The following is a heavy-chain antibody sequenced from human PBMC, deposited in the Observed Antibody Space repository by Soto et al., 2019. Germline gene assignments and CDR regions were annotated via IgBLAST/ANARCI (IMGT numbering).Heavy chain of an antibody. CDR1: GFSLSTSGVG. CDR2: IYWDDDK. D-gene: IGHD1-26*01. CDR3: AHGRVLSHAEFFQH. Sequence: SGPTLVNPTQTLTLTCTFSGFSLSTSGVGVGWIRQPPGRALEWLALIYWDDDKRYSPSLKTRLTITKDTSKNQVVLTMTNMDPVDTATYYCAHGRVLSHAEFFQHWGQGTLVTVSS. V-gene: IGHV2-5*02. J-gene: IGHJ1*01.